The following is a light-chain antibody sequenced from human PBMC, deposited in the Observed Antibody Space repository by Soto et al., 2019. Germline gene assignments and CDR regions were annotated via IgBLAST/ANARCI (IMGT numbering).Light chain of an antibody. CDR2: KAS. CDR3: QQYNSYWT. CDR1: QSISSW. V-gene: IGKV1-5*03. J-gene: IGKJ1*01. Sequence: DIQKTQSPSTLSASVGDRVTITCRARQSISSWLAWYQQKPGKAPKLLIYKASSLETGVPSRFSGSGSGTEFTLTISSLQPDDFATYYCQQYNSYWTFGQGTKVEIK.